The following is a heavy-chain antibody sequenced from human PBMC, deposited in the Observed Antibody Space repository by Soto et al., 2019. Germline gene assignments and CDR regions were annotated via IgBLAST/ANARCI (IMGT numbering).Heavy chain of an antibody. CDR3: ARAGCSGGSCYNWFDS. CDR1: GYIFTNYW. CDR2: IYPGDSDT. Sequence: GESLKISCKTSGYIFTNYWIAWVRQMHGKGLEWMGIIYPGDSDTRYSPSFQGQVTISADKSISTAYLQWSSLKASDTAMYYCARAGCSGGSCYNWFDSWGQGTLVTVSS. V-gene: IGHV5-51*01. D-gene: IGHD2-15*01. J-gene: IGHJ5*01.